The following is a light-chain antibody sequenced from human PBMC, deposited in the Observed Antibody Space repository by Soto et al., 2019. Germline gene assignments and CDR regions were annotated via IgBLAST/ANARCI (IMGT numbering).Light chain of an antibody. V-gene: IGKV1-6*01. CDR2: AAS. CDR3: LQDYNCPWT. J-gene: IGKJ1*01. CDR1: QGIRND. Sequence: AIQMTQSPSSLSASVGVRVTITCRASQGIRNDLGWYQQNRGKAPKPLIYAASSLQSGVPSRFSGSGSGTDFPLTISSLQPEDLATYYCLQDYNCPWTLGQGTKVDIK.